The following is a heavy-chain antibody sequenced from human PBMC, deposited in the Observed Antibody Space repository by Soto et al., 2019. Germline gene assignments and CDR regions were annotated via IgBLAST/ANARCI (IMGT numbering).Heavy chain of an antibody. CDR1: GISITSSY. V-gene: IGHV4-59*08. CDR2: ISDRGDI. CDR3: ARGRHWFGP. Sequence: SETLSLTCTVSGISITSSYWNWFRQSPGKGLEWIGQISDRGDINYNPPLESRVAISTDTSKNQVSLTLTAVNAADAAVYFCARGRHWFGPWGQGTLVTVSS. J-gene: IGHJ5*02.